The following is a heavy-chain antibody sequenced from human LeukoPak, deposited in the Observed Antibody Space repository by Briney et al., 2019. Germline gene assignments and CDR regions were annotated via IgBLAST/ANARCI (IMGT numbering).Heavy chain of an antibody. CDR2: ISAYNGNT. CDR1: GYTFTSYG. CDR3: ARSSGSYFLSDY. Sequence: ASVTVSCKSSGYTFTSYGISWVRQAPGQGLEWMGWISAYNGNTNYAQKLQGRVTMTTDTSTSTAYMELRSLRSDDTAVYYCARSSGSYFLSDYWGQGTLVTVSS. J-gene: IGHJ4*02. V-gene: IGHV1-18*01. D-gene: IGHD1-26*01.